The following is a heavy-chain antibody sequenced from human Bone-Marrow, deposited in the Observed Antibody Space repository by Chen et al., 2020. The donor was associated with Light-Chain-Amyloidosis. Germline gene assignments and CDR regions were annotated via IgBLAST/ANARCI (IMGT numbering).Heavy chain of an antibody. Sequence: GSLRLSXXXPGFAFSSYAMSWVRQAPGRGLVWVSTISGGGGSRYYGASVKGRLTISRDNSKNALFLQMNSLRAXXXXXXXXAKXXXYDDILPGYPADAFDIWGQGTMVTVSS. CDR3: AKXXXYDDILPGYPADAFDI. CDR2: ISGGGGSR. D-gene: IGHD3-9*01. J-gene: IGHJ3*02. V-gene: IGHV3-23*01. CDR1: GFAFSSYA.